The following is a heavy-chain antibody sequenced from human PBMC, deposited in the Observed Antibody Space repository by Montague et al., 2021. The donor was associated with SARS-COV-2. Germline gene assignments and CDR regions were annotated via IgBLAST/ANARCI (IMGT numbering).Heavy chain of an antibody. CDR1: GGSMSGYN. J-gene: IGHJ6*02. CDR2: TYNSENT. D-gene: IGHD2-21*01. CDR3: ARGINSAGSYYYHLDV. Sequence: SETLSLTCNVAGGSMSGYNWSWIRQPPGKGLQWIGSTYNSENTSYNPSLKSRVTTSVDTSKKQFSLRLSSVTAADTAVYFCARGINSAGSYYYHLDVWGQGTTVTVSS. V-gene: IGHV4-59*01.